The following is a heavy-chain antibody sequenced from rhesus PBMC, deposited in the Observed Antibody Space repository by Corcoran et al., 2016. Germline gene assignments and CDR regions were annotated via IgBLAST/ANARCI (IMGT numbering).Heavy chain of an antibody. CDR3: ATIRGGLDS. CDR1: GASISSYW. Sequence: QVQLQESGPGLVKPSETLSLTCAVSGASISSYWWSWIRQPPGKGLEWIGEENGKCGSTYYNPSLKSRVTSSRGASKNQFSLKLGSVTAADTAVYYCATIRGGLDSWGQGVVVTVSS. V-gene: IGHV4-80*01. CDR2: ENGKCGST. J-gene: IGHJ6*01.